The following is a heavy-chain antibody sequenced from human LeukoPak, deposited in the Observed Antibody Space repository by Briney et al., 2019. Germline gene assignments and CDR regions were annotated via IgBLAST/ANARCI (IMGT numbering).Heavy chain of an antibody. CDR3: ARDMVSTWPYFYTYYYMDV. Sequence: SETLSLTCTVSGASITSYSWNWIRQPAGKGLEWIGRIHGNGSTNYNPSFKNRVTMSLDTSKSQFSLKMTSVTAADTALYFCARDMVSTWPYFYTYYYMDVWGKGTTVTVSS. J-gene: IGHJ6*03. D-gene: IGHD6-13*01. V-gene: IGHV4-4*07. CDR1: GASITSYS. CDR2: IHGNGST.